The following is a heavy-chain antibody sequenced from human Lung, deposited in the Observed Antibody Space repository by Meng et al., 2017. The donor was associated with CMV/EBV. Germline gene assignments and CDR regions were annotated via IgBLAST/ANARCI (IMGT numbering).Heavy chain of an antibody. CDR3: ARTQWHVGYFDN. CDR1: LASTSSGSYY. Sequence: LRPXWTLSLASTSSGSYYWGWPRQPPGKGLEWIGSIHYTGNTNYNPSLKTRVSISEDTSKNEFSLTLTSVTAADTAVYSCARTQWHVGYFDNWGQGTLVTVSS. J-gene: IGHJ4*02. V-gene: IGHV4-39*07. D-gene: IGHD6-19*01. CDR2: IHYTGNT.